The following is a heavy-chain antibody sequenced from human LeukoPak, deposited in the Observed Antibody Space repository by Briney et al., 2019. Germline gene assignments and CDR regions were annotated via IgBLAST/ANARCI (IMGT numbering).Heavy chain of an antibody. V-gene: IGHV3-30-3*01. CDR3: AKEWSGVGSSSDY. J-gene: IGHJ4*02. D-gene: IGHD6-6*01. CDR2: ISYDGSNK. CDR1: GFTFSSYA. Sequence: GRSLRLSCAASGFTFSSYAMHWVRQAPGKGLEWVAVISYDGSNKYYADSVKGRFTISRDNSKNTLYLQMNTLRAEDTAVYYCAKEWSGVGSSSDYWGQGTLVTVSS.